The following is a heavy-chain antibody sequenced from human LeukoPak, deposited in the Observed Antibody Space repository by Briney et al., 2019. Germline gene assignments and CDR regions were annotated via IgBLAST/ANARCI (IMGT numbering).Heavy chain of an antibody. CDR2: IYYSGST. CDR3: ARLYSGTRPPDY. D-gene: IGHD3-10*01. CDR1: GGSISSSSYY. V-gene: IGHV4-39*01. J-gene: IGHJ4*02. Sequence: SETLSLTCTVSGGSISSSSYYWGWIRQPPGKGLEWIGSIYYSGSTYYNPSLKSRVTISVDTSKNQFSLKLSSVTAADTAVYYCARLYSGTRPPDYWGQGTLVTVSS.